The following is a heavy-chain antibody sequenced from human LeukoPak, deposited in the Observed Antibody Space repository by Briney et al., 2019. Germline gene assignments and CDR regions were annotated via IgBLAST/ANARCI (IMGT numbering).Heavy chain of an antibody. V-gene: IGHV3-48*01. Sequence: GGSLRLSCAASGLTFSSHSMNWVRQAPGKGLEWISHIRSSSSRSTTYYADSVKGRFTISRDDAKNSLYLQMNSLRGEDTAVYYCASWAGTTAGFSGPFDFWGQGTLVTVS. CDR2: IRSSSSRSTT. D-gene: IGHD6-25*01. CDR3: ASWAGTTAGFSGPFDF. CDR1: GLTFSSHS. J-gene: IGHJ4*02.